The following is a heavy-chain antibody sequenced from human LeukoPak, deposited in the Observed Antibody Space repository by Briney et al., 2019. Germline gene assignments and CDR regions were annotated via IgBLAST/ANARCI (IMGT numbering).Heavy chain of an antibody. D-gene: IGHD6-13*01. CDR1: GYSISNGYY. V-gene: IGHV4-38-2*02. J-gene: IGHJ6*03. CDR2: IYQSGST. Sequence: PSETLSLTCSVSGYSISNGYYWGWIRQPPGKGLEWIGSIYQSGSTYYNPSLKSRVTISVDTSKNQFSLKLSSVTAADTAVYYCARDRLAAAGLKDGHYYYYMDVWGKGTTVTVSS. CDR3: ARDRLAAAGLKDGHYYYYMDV.